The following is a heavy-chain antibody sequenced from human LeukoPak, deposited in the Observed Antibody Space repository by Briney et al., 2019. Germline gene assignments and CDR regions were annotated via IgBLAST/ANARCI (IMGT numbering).Heavy chain of an antibody. CDR2: IWYDGSNK. CDR3: ARDIVATYYYYGMDV. CDR1: GFTFSSYG. J-gene: IGHJ6*04. D-gene: IGHD5-12*01. V-gene: IGHV3-33*01. Sequence: GGSLRLSCAASGFTFSSYGMHWVRQAPGKGLEWVAAIWYDGSNKYYADSVKGRFTISRDNSKNTLYLQMNSLRAEDTAVYYCARDIVATYYYYGMDVWGKGTTVTVSS.